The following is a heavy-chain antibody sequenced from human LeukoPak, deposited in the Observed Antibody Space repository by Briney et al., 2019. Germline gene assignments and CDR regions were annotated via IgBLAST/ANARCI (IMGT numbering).Heavy chain of an antibody. CDR1: GGSFSGYY. CDR3: ARGRPPSEVVLAAKRQSEGNFWSRWERRQGSHYYYYMDV. CDR2: INHSGST. J-gene: IGHJ6*03. D-gene: IGHD2-2*01. Sequence: PSETLSLTCAVYGGSFSGYYWSWIRHPPGKGLEWIGEINHSGSTNYNPSLKSRVTISVAKTKNQFSLKLSSVTAADTAVYYCARGRPPSEVVLAAKRQSEGNFWSRWERRQGSHYYYYMDVWGKGTTVTVSS. V-gene: IGHV4-34*01.